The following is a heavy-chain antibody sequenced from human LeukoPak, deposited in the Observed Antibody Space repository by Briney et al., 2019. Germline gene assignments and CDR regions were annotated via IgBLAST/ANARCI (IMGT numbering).Heavy chain of an antibody. CDR1: GGSISSYY. Sequence: SETLSLTCTVSGGSISSYYWSWIRQPPGKGLEWIGSIYHSGSTYYNPSLKSRVTISVDTSKNQFSLKLSSVTAADTAVYYCARGPLGDEFAAAFDIWGQGTMVTVSS. V-gene: IGHV4-59*08. CDR2: IYHSGST. D-gene: IGHD4-17*01. CDR3: ARGPLGDEFAAAFDI. J-gene: IGHJ3*02.